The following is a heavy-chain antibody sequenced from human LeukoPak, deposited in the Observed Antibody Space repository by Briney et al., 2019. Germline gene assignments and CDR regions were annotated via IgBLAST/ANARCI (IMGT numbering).Heavy chain of an antibody. CDR2: INPNSGGT. Sequence: ASVKVSCKLSGYTFTGYYMHWVRQAPGQGLEWMGWINPNSGGTNYAQKFQGWVTMTRDTSISTAYMELSRLRSDDTAVYYCARGYYYDSSGYNSLGYWGQGTLVTVSS. CDR1: GYTFTGYY. D-gene: IGHD3-22*01. V-gene: IGHV1-2*04. CDR3: ARGYYYDSSGYNSLGY. J-gene: IGHJ4*02.